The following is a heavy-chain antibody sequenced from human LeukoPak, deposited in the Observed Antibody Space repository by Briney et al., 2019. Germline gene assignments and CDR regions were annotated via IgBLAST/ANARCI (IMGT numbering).Heavy chain of an antibody. D-gene: IGHD3-22*01. V-gene: IGHV4-59*12. Sequence: SETLSLTCTVSGGSISSYYWSWIRQPPGKGLEWIGYIYYSGSTNYNPSLKSRVTISVDTSKNQFSLKLSSVTAADTAVYYCARSRRGITMIVVVIDYWGQGTLVTVSS. J-gene: IGHJ4*02. CDR1: GGSISSYY. CDR3: ARSRRGITMIVVVIDY. CDR2: IYYSGST.